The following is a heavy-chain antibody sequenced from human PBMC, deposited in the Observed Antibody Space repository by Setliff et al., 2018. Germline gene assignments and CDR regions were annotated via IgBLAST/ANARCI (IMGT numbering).Heavy chain of an antibody. CDR2: IYYSGST. J-gene: IGHJ6*02. CDR1: GGSISSHY. CDR3: ARAQTSHYYYYYGMDV. V-gene: IGHV4-59*11. Sequence: ETLSLTCTVSGGSISSHYWSWIRQPPGKGLEWIGSIYYSGSTNYNPSLKSRVTISVDTSKNQFSLKLSSVTAADTAVYYCARAQTSHYYYYYGMDVWGQGTTVTVSS.